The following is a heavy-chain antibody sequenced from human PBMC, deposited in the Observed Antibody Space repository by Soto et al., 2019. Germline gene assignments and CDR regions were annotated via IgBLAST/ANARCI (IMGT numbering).Heavy chain of an antibody. Sequence: KQSQTLSLTCAASGFTFSNAWMSWVRQAPGKGLEWVGRIKSKTDGGTTDYAAPVKGRFTISRDDSKNTLYLQMNSLKTEDTAVYYCTTVVDSGGDAFDIWGQGTMVTVSS. CDR3: TTVVDSGGDAFDI. V-gene: IGHV3-15*01. CDR1: GFTFSNAW. CDR2: IKSKTDGGTT. D-gene: IGHD1-26*01. J-gene: IGHJ3*02.